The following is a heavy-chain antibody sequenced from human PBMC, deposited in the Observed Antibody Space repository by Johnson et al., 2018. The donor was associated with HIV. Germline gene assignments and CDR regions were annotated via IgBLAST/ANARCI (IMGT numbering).Heavy chain of an antibody. D-gene: IGHD3-22*01. V-gene: IGHV3-30*02. CDR3: ARERNMIVVDDDAFDI. CDR1: GFTFSSSG. J-gene: IGHJ3*02. CDR2: IRVDGSNK. Sequence: QVQLVESGGGVVQPGGSLRLSCAAFGFTFSSSGLHWVRKAPGKGLEWVPFIRVDGSNKYYAYSVKGRFTLSRDNSKNTRYLQMNILRAEDTAVYYCARERNMIVVDDDAFDIWGQGTMVTVSS.